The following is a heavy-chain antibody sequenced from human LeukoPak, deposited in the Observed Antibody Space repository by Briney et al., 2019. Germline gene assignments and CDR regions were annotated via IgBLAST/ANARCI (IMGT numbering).Heavy chain of an antibody. D-gene: IGHD3-22*01. CDR3: ARDRGIVVVSGLSDAFDI. J-gene: IGHJ3*02. CDR1: GVTFSRYA. CDR2: ISYHGTNK. V-gene: IGHV3-30-3*01. Sequence: GGSLRLSCAASGVTFSRYAMHWVRQAQGKGLEWVTVISYHGTNKYYADSVKGRFTISRDNSKNTIYLQMNSMRAEDTAVYYCARDRGIVVVSGLSDAFDIWGQGTTVTVSS.